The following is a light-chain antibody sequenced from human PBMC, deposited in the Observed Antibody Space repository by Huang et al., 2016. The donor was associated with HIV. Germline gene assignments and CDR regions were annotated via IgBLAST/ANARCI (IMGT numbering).Light chain of an antibody. CDR3: QKYNDVPRT. CDR1: QDIDAY. J-gene: IGKJ1*01. CDR2: AAS. Sequence: DIQMTQSPSSLSASIGDRITISCRASQDIDAYLAWYQHKPGKVPNLLIYAASTLQSGVQSRFSGSGSGTNFTLTIGSLQPEDVGSYYCQKYNDVPRTFGHGTKVEIK. V-gene: IGKV1-27*01.